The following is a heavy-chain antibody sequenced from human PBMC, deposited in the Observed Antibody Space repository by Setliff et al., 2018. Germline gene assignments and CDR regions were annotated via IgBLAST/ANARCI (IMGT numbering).Heavy chain of an antibody. J-gene: IGHJ6*03. CDR2: INTNTGNP. CDR1: RYTFTTYA. V-gene: IGHV7-4-1*02. CDR3: ARASRFGTTMWRGDYYMDV. D-gene: IGHD3-10*01. Sequence: ASVKVSCKASRYTFTTYAISWMRQAPGQGLEYMGWINTNTGNPSYAQGFTGRFVFSLDTSVSTAYLQISSLKADDTAIYYCARASRFGTTMWRGDYYMDVWGKGTTVTVSS.